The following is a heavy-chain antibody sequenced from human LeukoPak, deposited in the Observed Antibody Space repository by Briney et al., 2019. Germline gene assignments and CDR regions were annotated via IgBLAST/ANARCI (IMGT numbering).Heavy chain of an antibody. Sequence: VSVKVSCKTSGYTFSRHGITWVRQAPGQGLEWMGWVSGYNGNTNYAQNVQGRVTMTTDTSTNTAYMELRSLRSDDTAVYYCAKDIHPGLDSGASCCFDYWGQGTPVTVSS. D-gene: IGHD3-22*01. CDR2: VSGYNGNT. CDR3: AKDIHPGLDSGASCCFDY. J-gene: IGHJ4*02. CDR1: GYTFSRHG. V-gene: IGHV1-18*01.